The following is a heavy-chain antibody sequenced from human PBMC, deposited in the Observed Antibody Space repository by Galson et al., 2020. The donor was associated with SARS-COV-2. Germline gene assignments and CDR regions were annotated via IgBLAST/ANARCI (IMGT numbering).Heavy chain of an antibody. D-gene: IGHD6-6*01. CDR2: INPSGGST. CDR3: ASLISSSFRYYYYGMDV. Sequence: ASVKVSCKASGYTFTSYYMHWVRQAPGQGLEWMGIINPSGGSTSYAQKFQGRVTMTRDTSTSTVYMELSSLRSEDTAVYYCASLISSSFRYYYYGMDVWGQGTTVTVSS. CDR1: GYTFTSYY. J-gene: IGHJ6*02. V-gene: IGHV1-46*03.